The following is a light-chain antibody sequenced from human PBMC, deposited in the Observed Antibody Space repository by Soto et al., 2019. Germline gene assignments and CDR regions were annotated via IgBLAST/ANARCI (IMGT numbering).Light chain of an antibody. Sequence: EIEMTQSPATVSLSPGERATLSCRASQSVGTNLAWYQQKPGQAPRLLIFGASTRATGVPARISGSGSGTDFTLTISSLQSEDFAMYYCQQYNNWPETFGQGTEVEIK. J-gene: IGKJ1*01. CDR2: GAS. CDR1: QSVGTN. CDR3: QQYNNWPET. V-gene: IGKV3-15*01.